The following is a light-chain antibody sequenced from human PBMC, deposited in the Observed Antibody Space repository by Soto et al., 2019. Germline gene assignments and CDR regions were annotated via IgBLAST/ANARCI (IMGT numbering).Light chain of an antibody. CDR3: QQYSEWPET. V-gene: IGKV3-15*01. CDR1: HSVRSS. Sequence: EIVMTQSPATLSVSPGERATLSCRASHSVRSSLAWYQQKPGQAPRLLIHGASTRATGIPGRFSGSGSGTEFPLIISSLQSEDFAVYYCQQYSEWPETFGHGTRVEIK. J-gene: IGKJ1*01. CDR2: GAS.